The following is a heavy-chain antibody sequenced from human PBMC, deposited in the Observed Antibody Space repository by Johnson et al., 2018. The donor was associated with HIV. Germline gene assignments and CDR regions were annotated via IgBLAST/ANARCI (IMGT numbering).Heavy chain of an antibody. D-gene: IGHD5-18*01. J-gene: IGHJ3*02. CDR2: IFSVGNT. CDR1: GITVNTNY. V-gene: IGHV3-66*02. CDR3: ARDGRDLVTRGGFDI. Sequence: MQLVESGGGLVQSGESLRLSCAASGITVNTNYMSWVRRAPGKGLEWVSVIFSVGNTYYADSVKGRFTISRDNSRNMLYLQMNSLRPEDTAVYYCARDGRDLVTRGGFDIWGQGTMVTVSS.